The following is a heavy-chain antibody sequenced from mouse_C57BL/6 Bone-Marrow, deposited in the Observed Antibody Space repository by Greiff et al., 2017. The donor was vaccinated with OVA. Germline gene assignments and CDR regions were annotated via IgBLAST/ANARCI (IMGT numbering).Heavy chain of an antibody. Sequence: QVQLQQSGPELVKPGASVKISCKASGYAFSSSWMNWVKQRPGKGLEWIGRIYPGDGDTNYNGKFKGKATLTADKSSSTAYMQLSSLTSEDSAVYCCARHEDGYYASYFDYWGQGNTLTVSS. V-gene: IGHV1-82*01. CDR2: IYPGDGDT. J-gene: IGHJ2*01. CDR1: GYAFSSSW. D-gene: IGHD2-3*01. CDR3: ARHEDGYYASYFDY.